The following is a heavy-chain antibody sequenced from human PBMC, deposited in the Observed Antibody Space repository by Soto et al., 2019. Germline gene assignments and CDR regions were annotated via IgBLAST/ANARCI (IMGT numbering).Heavy chain of an antibody. D-gene: IGHD3-16*01. CDR1: GGSFSTYY. CDR3: ARDHYGSLDY. Sequence: SETLSLTCAVYGGSFSTYYWSWIRQPPGKGLEWIGEINHSGGTSYNPSLKSRVTISVDTSKNQFSLKLSSVTAADTAVYYCARDHYGSLDYWGQGTLVTVSS. CDR2: INHSGGT. V-gene: IGHV4-34*01. J-gene: IGHJ4*02.